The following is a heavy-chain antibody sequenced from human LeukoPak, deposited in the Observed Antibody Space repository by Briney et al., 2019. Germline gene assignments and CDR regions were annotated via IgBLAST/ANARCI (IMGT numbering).Heavy chain of an antibody. J-gene: IGHJ4*02. CDR1: GFTFSSNA. D-gene: IGHD5-18*01. CDR2: MSYDGSNK. CDR3: ARGPSAYSSEFDY. V-gene: IGHV3-30-3*01. Sequence: PGGSLRLSCAASGFTFSSNAMSWVRQAPGKGLEWVAVMSYDGSNKYYADSVKGRFMISRDNSKNTLYLQMKSLRVEDTAVYYCARGPSAYSSEFDYWGQGTLVTASS.